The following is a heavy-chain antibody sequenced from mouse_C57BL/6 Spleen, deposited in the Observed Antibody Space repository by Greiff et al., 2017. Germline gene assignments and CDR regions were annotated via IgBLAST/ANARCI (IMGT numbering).Heavy chain of an antibody. V-gene: IGHV5-6*01. CDR1: GFTFSSYG. CDR3: ARDSSGYEKNYYAMDY. CDR2: ISSGGSYT. J-gene: IGHJ4*01. Sequence: DVQLQESGGDLVKPGGSLKLSCAASGFTFSSYGMSWVRQTPDKRLEWVATISSGGSYTYYPDSVKGRFTISRDNAKNTLYLQMSSLKSEDTAMYYCARDSSGYEKNYYAMDYWGQGTSVTVSS. D-gene: IGHD3-2*02.